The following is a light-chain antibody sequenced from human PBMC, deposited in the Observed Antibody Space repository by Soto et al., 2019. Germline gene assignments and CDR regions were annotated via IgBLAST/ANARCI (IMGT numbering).Light chain of an antibody. CDR1: QSVSSSY. V-gene: IGKV3-20*01. Sequence: EIVLTQSPGTLSLSPGDRATLSCRASQSVSSSYLAWYQQKPGQAPGLLIYGASSRATGIPDRFSGSGSGTDFTLTISRLEPEDFAVYYRQQYGRSPWTFGQGTKVEVK. CDR3: QQYGRSPWT. J-gene: IGKJ1*01. CDR2: GAS.